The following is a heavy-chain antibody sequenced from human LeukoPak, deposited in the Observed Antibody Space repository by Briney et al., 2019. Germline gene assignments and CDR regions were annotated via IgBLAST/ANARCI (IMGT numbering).Heavy chain of an antibody. D-gene: IGHD6-13*01. Sequence: PSETLSLTCAVYGGSFSGYYWSWIRQPPGKGLEWIGEINHSGSTNYNPSLKSRVTISVDTSKNQFSLKLSSVTAADTAVYYCARRRIGSSWYRFDYWGQGTLVTVSS. CDR1: GGSFSGYY. V-gene: IGHV4-34*01. CDR3: ARRRIGSSWYRFDY. CDR2: INHSGST. J-gene: IGHJ4*02.